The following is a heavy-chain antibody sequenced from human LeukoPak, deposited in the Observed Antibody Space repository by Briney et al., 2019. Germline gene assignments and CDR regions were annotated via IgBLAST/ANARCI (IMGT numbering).Heavy chain of an antibody. CDR3: ARDESIAARSFDY. Sequence: ASVKVSCKASGGTFSSYAISWVRQAPGQGLEWMGGIIPIFGTANYAQKFQGRVTITADESTSTVYMELSSLRSEDTAVYYCARDESIAARSFDYWGQGTLVTVSS. CDR2: IIPIFGTA. J-gene: IGHJ4*02. CDR1: GGTFSSYA. D-gene: IGHD6-6*01. V-gene: IGHV1-69*13.